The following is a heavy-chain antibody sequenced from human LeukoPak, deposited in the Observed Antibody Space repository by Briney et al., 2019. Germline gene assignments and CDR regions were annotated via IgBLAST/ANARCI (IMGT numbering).Heavy chain of an antibody. Sequence: PAGSLRLSCEVSGFTFDDHAINWVRHAPGKGLQWVANINWDGGSTGYGDSVRGRFTISRDNTKNSVFLQMHSLRGDDTALYYCARDMLLEDAFDIWGQGTMVIVSS. CDR1: GFTFDDHA. D-gene: IGHD3-10*02. CDR3: ARDMLLEDAFDI. J-gene: IGHJ3*02. CDR2: INWDGGST. V-gene: IGHV3-20*04.